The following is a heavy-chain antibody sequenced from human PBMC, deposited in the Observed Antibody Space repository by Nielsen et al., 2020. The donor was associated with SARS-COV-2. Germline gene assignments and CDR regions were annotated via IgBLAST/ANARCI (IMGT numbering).Heavy chain of an antibody. CDR3: ARSFGDYEGGTYYYYYGMDV. D-gene: IGHD4-17*01. CDR2: IYYSGST. V-gene: IGHV4-59*01. J-gene: IGHJ6*02. CDR1: GGSISTYY. Sequence: SETLSLTCTVSGGSISTYYWNWIRQPPGKGLEWIGYIYYSGSTKYNPSLKSRVTVSLDTSKNQFSLKLSSATAADTAAYYCARSFGDYEGGTYYYYYGMDVWGQGTTVTVSS.